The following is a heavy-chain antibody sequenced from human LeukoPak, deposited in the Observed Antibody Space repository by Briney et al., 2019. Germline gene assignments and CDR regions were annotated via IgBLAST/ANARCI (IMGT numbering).Heavy chain of an antibody. J-gene: IGHJ4*02. CDR2: IYSSGST. CDR3: AIRKSGNAIDY. CDR1: GFAVSSNY. D-gene: IGHD5-12*01. V-gene: IGHV3-66*01. Sequence: TGGSLRLSCAASGFAVSSNYMSWVRQAPGKGLEWVTVIYSSGSTNYADSVKGRFTISRDNSKNTLYLLMNSLRAEDTAVYYCAIRKSGNAIDYWGQGTLVTVSS.